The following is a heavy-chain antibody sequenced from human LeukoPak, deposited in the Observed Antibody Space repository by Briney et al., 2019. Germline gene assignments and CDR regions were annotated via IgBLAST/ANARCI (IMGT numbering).Heavy chain of an antibody. Sequence: PGGSLRLSCAASGFTFNLYAMNWVRQAPGKGLEWVSALSASGANAYYADSVKGRFTISRDNSKNTLYLQMSSPRAADTAVYYCARGRDGYKPYYFDFWGQGTLVTVSS. CDR2: LSASGANA. V-gene: IGHV3-23*01. CDR1: GFTFNLYA. J-gene: IGHJ4*02. D-gene: IGHD5-24*01. CDR3: ARGRDGYKPYYFDF.